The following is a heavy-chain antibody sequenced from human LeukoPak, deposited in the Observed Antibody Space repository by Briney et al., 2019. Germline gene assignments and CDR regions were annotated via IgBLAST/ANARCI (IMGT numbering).Heavy chain of an antibody. CDR2: IQGDGSNT. CDR3: AREGYYGSGSPPSLYFDY. V-gene: IGHV3-74*01. CDR1: GFTFSKNW. Sequence: GGSLRLSCVASGFTFSKNWMHWVRQAPGKGLVWVSRIQGDGSNTNYADSVKGRFSISRDNSRSTLYLQMNSLRPEDTAIYYCAREGYYGSGSPPSLYFDYWGQGTLVTVSS. J-gene: IGHJ4*02. D-gene: IGHD3-10*01.